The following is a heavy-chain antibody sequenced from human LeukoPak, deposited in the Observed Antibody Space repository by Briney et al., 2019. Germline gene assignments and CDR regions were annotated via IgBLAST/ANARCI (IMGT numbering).Heavy chain of an antibody. V-gene: IGHV4-34*01. D-gene: IGHD6-25*01. CDR2: INHSGST. Sequence: SETLSLTCAVYGGSFSGYYWSWIRQPPGKGLEWIGEINHSGSTNYNPSLKSRVTISVDTSKNQFSLKLSSVTAADTAVHYCAFTAAALGVDYWGQGTLVTVSS. CDR1: GGSFSGYY. CDR3: AFTAAALGVDY. J-gene: IGHJ4*02.